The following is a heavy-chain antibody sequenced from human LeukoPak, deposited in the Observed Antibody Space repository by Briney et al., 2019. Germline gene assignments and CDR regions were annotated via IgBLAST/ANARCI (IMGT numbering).Heavy chain of an antibody. D-gene: IGHD3-22*01. CDR3: ARDHHGYYDNSGPPSY. J-gene: IGHJ4*02. V-gene: IGHV3-21*04. Sequence: GGSLRLSCAASGFTFSTYSMNWVRQAPGKGLEWVSSISSSSSYTYYGDSVKGRFTISRDNSKNTLYLQMNSLRAEDTAVYYCARDHHGYYDNSGPPSYWGQGTLVTVSS. CDR2: ISSSSSYT. CDR1: GFTFSTYS.